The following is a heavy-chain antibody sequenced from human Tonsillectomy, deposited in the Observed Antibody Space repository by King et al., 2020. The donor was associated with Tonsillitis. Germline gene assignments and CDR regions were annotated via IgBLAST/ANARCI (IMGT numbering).Heavy chain of an antibody. D-gene: IGHD3-22*01. J-gene: IGHJ4*02. V-gene: IGHV1-69*06. CDR1: GGTFSSYA. CDR2: IIPLIGTP. CDR3: ARNYYDSSGYINKAFDY. Sequence: QLVQSGAEVKKPGSSVKVSCKASGGTFSSYAISWVRQAPGQGLEWMGGIIPLIGTPNYAQKFQGRVTITADKSTSTGYMELSSLRSEDTAFYYCARNYYDSSGYINKAFDYCGQGTLVTVSS.